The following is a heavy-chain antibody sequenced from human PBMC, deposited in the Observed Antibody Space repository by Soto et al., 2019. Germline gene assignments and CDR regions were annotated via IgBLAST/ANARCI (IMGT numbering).Heavy chain of an antibody. CDR1: GFTFSSYA. V-gene: IGHV3-30-3*01. CDR2: ISYDGSNK. CDR3: ARDPSPGIVRATGGDY. D-gene: IGHD1-26*01. Sequence: GGSLRLSCAASGFTFSSYAMHWVRQAPGKGLEWVAVISYDGSNKYYADSVKGRFTISRDNSKNTLYLQMNSLRAEDTAVYYCARDPSPGIVRATGGDYWGQGTLVTVSS. J-gene: IGHJ4*02.